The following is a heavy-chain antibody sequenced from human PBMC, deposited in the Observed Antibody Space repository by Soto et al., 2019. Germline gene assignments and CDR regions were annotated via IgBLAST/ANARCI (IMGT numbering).Heavy chain of an antibody. V-gene: IGHV3-33*01. CDR1: GFTFSSYG. Sequence: GGSLRLSCAASGFTFSSYGMHWVRQAPGKGLEWVAVIWYDGSNKYYADSVKGRFTISRDNSKNTLYLQMNSLRAEDTAVYYWASTRSCGWHCYYWGQGPLSTVSS. CDR3: ASTRSCGWHCYY. CDR2: IWYDGSNK. D-gene: IGHD6-19*01. J-gene: IGHJ4*02.